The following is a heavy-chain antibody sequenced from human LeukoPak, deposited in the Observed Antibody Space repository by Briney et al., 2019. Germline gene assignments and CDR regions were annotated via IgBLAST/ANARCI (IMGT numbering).Heavy chain of an antibody. D-gene: IGHD6-19*01. CDR1: GYSISSGYY. CDR3: ARGTGVYSSGSPR. J-gene: IGHJ4*02. CDR2: IYHSGST. Sequence: PSETLSLTCTVSGYSISSGYYWGWIRQPPGKGLEWIGSIYHSGSTNYNPSLKSRVTISVDTSKNQFSLKLSSVTAADTAVYYCARGTGVYSSGSPRWGQGTLVTVSS. V-gene: IGHV4-38-2*02.